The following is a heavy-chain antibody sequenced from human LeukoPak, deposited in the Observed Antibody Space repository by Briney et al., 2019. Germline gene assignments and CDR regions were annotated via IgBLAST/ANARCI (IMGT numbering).Heavy chain of an antibody. CDR3: AKVYCGGDCYPYYYYYMDV. CDR2: ISGSGGST. J-gene: IGHJ6*03. Sequence: AGGSLRLSCAASGFTFSSYAMSWVRQAPGKGLEWVSAISGSGGSTYYADSVKGRFTISRDNSKNTLYLQMNSLRAEDTAVYYCAKVYCGGDCYPYYYYYMDVWGKGTTVTISS. CDR1: GFTFSSYA. D-gene: IGHD2-21*02. V-gene: IGHV3-23*01.